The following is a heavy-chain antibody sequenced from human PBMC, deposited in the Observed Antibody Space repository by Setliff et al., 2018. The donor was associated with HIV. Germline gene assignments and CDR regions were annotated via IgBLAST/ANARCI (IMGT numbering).Heavy chain of an antibody. CDR3: ARDIQAAGTGWFDP. CDR2: IHHSGSA. V-gene: IGHV4-34*01. J-gene: IGHJ5*02. Sequence: SETLSLTCAVYGGSFSGYYWTWIRQPPGKGLEWVGSIHHSGSAHFNPSLKSRVAMSVDTSENQFSLTLSSVTAADTAVYYCARDIQAAGTGWFDPWGQGTLVTVSS. D-gene: IGHD6-13*01. CDR1: GGSFSGYY.